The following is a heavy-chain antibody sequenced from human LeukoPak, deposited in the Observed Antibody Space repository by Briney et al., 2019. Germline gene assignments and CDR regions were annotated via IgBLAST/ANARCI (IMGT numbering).Heavy chain of an antibody. D-gene: IGHD5-18*01. Sequence: SQTLSLTCAISGDSVSSNSAAWNWIRQSPSRGLEWLGRTYYRSKWYNDYAVSVKSRITINPDTSKNQFSLQLNSVTPEDTAVYYCARDEVGTAMVRGYYYGMDVWGQGTTVTVSS. CDR1: GDSVSSNSAA. J-gene: IGHJ6*02. V-gene: IGHV6-1*01. CDR2: TYYRSKWYN. CDR3: ARDEVGTAMVRGYYYGMDV.